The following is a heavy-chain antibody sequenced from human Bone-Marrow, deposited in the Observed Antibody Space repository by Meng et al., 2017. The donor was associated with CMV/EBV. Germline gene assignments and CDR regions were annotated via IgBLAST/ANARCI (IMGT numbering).Heavy chain of an antibody. CDR1: GFTFSSYA. Sequence: GESLKISCAASGFTFSSYAMSWVRQAPGKGLEWVSVIYSGGSSTYYADSVKGRFTISRDNSKNTLYLQMNSLSAEDTAVYYCAKTLSNTYYYTYYYHGMDVWGQGTTVTVSS. V-gene: IGHV3-23*03. D-gene: IGHD3-22*01. CDR2: IYSGGSST. J-gene: IGHJ6*02. CDR3: AKTLSNTYYYTYYYHGMDV.